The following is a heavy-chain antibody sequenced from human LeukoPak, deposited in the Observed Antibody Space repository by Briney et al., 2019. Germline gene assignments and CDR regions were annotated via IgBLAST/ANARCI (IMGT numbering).Heavy chain of an antibody. J-gene: IGHJ5*02. V-gene: IGHV3-23*01. Sequence: GGSLRLSCAASGFTFSSYAMSSVRRAPGKGLGWVSVMRVSDAGTYSAAAMKAPYTISRDNSPNTLSLQMDSLTADDTAVYYCVRQIPGSGQGFDPWGQGNLVVVSS. CDR3: VRQIPGSGQGFDP. D-gene: IGHD3-10*01. CDR2: MRVSDAGT. CDR1: GFTFSSYA.